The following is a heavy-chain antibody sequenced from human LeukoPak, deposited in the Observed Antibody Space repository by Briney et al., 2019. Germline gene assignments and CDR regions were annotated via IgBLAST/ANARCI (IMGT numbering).Heavy chain of an antibody. CDR1: GYTFTGYY. CDR3: ARLRWLQFSSAFDI. V-gene: IGHV1-2*02. J-gene: IGHJ3*02. CDR2: INPNSGGT. Sequence: ASVTVSCKASGYTFTGYYMHWVRQAPGQGLEWMGWINPNSGGTNYAQKFQGRVTMTRDTSISTAYMELSRLRSDDTAVYYCARLRWLQFSSAFDIWGQGTMVTVSS. D-gene: IGHD5-24*01.